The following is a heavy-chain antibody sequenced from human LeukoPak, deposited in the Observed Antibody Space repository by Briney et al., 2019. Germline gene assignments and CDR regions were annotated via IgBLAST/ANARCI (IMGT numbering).Heavy chain of an antibody. CDR1: GFTFSSYS. CDR2: ISSTSSYI. Sequence: PGGSPRLSCAASGFTFSSYSMSWVRQAPGKGLEWVSSISSTSSYIYYADSMKGRFTISRDNAMNSLYLQMNSLRVEDTAVYYCARSFSYGMDVWGQGTTVIVSS. CDR3: ARSFSYGMDV. V-gene: IGHV3-21*01. J-gene: IGHJ6*02.